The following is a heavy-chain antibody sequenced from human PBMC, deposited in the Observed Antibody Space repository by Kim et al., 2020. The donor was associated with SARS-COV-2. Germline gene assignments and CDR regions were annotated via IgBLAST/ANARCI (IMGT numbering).Heavy chain of an antibody. Sequence: GGSLRLSCSASGSTFRNYGMHWVCQAPGKGLEWVGVILYDGSKQYYADSVKGRFTISRDNSKNTLYLEISSLRADDTAVYYCAKASMAVAGTHFFDPWGQGTLVTVSS. D-gene: IGHD6-19*01. J-gene: IGHJ5*02. CDR3: AKASMAVAGTHFFDP. V-gene: IGHV3-30*18. CDR2: ILYDGSKQ. CDR1: GSTFRNYG.